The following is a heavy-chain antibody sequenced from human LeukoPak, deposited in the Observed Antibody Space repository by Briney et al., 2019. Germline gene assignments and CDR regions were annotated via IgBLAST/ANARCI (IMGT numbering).Heavy chain of an antibody. CDR2: ISAYNGDT. CDR1: GYTFTKYS. V-gene: IGHV1-18*01. J-gene: IGHJ4*02. Sequence: GASVKVSCKASGYTFTKYSITWMRQAPGQGLEWMGWISAYNGDTKYAQNLQGRVTMTTDTPTSTAYMELRSLRSDDTAVYYCGRVDMATTNDYWGQGTLVTVSS. CDR3: GRVDMATTNDY. D-gene: IGHD5-24*01.